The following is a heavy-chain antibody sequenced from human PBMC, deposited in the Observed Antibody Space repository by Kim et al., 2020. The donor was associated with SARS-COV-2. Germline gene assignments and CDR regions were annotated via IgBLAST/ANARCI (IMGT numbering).Heavy chain of an antibody. CDR2: INTDGNST. V-gene: IGHV3-74*01. CDR1: GFTFSRYW. J-gene: IGHJ5*02. CDR3: ARGVLSRRSSWFEP. Sequence: GGSLRLSCAASGFTFSRYWMQWVRQAPGKGLVWVSRINTDGNSTSYADSVKGRFTISRDNAKNTLYLQMNSLRAEDTAMYYCARGVLSRRSSWFEPWGQGTLVTVSS. D-gene: IGHD2-8*01.